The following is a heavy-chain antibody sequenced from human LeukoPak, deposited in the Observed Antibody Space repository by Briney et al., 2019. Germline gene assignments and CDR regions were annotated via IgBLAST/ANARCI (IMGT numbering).Heavy chain of an antibody. CDR3: AKVMRSWYFVY. V-gene: IGHV3-23*01. D-gene: IGHD3-10*01. Sequence: GGSLRLSCAASGFTFSSYGMSWVRQAPGKGLEWVSAITGSGGSTNYADSVKGRFTISRDNSKNTLYLQMNSLRAEDTAVYYCAKVMRSWYFVYWGQGTLVTVSS. J-gene: IGHJ4*02. CDR1: GFTFSSYG. CDR2: ITGSGGST.